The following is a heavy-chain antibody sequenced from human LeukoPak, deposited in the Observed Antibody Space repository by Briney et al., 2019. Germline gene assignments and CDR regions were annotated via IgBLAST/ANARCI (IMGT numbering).Heavy chain of an antibody. CDR3: ARDADSSSWVVYYFDY. CDR2: IYSGGST. V-gene: IGHV3-53*01. Sequence: PGGSLRLSCAASGFTVSSNYMSWVRQAPGKGLEWVSVIYSGGSTHYADSVKGRFTISRDNSKNTLYLQMNSLRAEDTAVYYCARDADSSSWVVYYFDYWGQGTLVTVSS. J-gene: IGHJ4*02. D-gene: IGHD6-13*01. CDR1: GFTVSSNY.